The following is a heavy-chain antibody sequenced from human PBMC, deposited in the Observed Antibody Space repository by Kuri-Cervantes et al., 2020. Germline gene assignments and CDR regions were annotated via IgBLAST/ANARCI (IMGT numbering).Heavy chain of an antibody. CDR3: ARGGEWELPHFDY. D-gene: IGHD1-26*01. J-gene: IGHJ4*02. CDR1: GGTFSSYD. CDR2: IIPIFGTA. Sequence: SVKVSCKASGGTFSSYDISWVRQAPGQGLEWMGGIIPIFGTANYAQKFQGRVTITADKSTSTAYMELSSLRSEDTAVYYCARGGEWELPHFDYWGQGTLVTVSS. V-gene: IGHV1-69*06.